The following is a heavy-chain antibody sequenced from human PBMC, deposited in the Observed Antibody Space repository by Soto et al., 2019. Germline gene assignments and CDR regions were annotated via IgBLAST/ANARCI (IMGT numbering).Heavy chain of an antibody. Sequence: GGSLRLSCAASGFTVSSNYMSWVRQAPGKGLEWVSVIYSGGSTYYADSVKGRFTISRDNTKNTVYLEMNSLGAGGTGVYYCARGLGDQQDNTYSFYGMDVWGQGTTVTVSS. J-gene: IGHJ6*02. V-gene: IGHV3-53*01. CDR2: IYSGGST. D-gene: IGHD2-21*02. CDR1: GFTVSSNY. CDR3: ARGLGDQQDNTYSFYGMDV.